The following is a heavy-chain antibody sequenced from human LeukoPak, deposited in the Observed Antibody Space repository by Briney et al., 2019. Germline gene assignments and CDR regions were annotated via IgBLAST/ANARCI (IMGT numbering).Heavy chain of an antibody. J-gene: IGHJ5*02. D-gene: IGHD3-22*01. V-gene: IGHV3-23*01. CDR2: LSGSGGST. Sequence: PGGSLRLSCAASGFTFSSYAMSWVRQAPGRGLEGAPALSGSGGSTYYADSVKGRFTISRDNSKSTLYLQMNSLRAEDTAVYYCAKSYIQYYYDTSGYPFDPWGQGTLVTVSS. CDR1: GFTFSSYA. CDR3: AKSYIQYYYDTSGYPFDP.